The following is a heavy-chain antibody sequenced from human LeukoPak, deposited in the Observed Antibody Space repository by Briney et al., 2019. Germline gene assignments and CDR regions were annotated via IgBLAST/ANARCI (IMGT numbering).Heavy chain of an antibody. V-gene: IGHV3-48*03. J-gene: IGHJ4*02. CDR3: AKGSALWGYYLDN. Sequence: GGSLRLSCAASGFTFSSYEMNWVCQAPGKGLEWVSYISSSGSTIYYADSVKGRFTISRDNAKNTLFLQMNSLRAEDTAVYYCAKGSALWGYYLDNWGQGTLVTVSS. CDR2: ISSSGSTI. CDR1: GFTFSSYE. D-gene: IGHD7-27*01.